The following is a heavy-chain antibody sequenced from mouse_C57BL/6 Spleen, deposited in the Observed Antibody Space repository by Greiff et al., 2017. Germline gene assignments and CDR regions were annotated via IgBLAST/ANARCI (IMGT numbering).Heavy chain of an antibody. D-gene: IGHD1-1*01. Sequence: VQLQQSVAELVRPGASVKLSCTASGFNIKDYYMHWVKQRPEQGLEWIGRIDPEDGDTEYAPKFQGKATMTADTSSNTAYLQLSSLTSEDTAVYYCTVYYYGSSSAWFAYWGQGTLVTVSA. J-gene: IGHJ3*01. CDR2: IDPEDGDT. CDR1: GFNIKDYY. CDR3: TVYYYGSSSAWFAY. V-gene: IGHV14-1*01.